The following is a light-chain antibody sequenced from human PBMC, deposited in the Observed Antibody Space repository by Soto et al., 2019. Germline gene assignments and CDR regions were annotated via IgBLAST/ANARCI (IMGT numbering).Light chain of an antibody. Sequence: IVLTQSPATLSLSPGERATLSCMAIQSVSSYLAWYQHKPGQAPMLLIYYASNSATGIPARFSGSGSGTDFTLTLSSLEPEDFAVYYCQQRTRWPMTFGQGTRLDIK. CDR3: QQRTRWPMT. V-gene: IGKV3-11*01. CDR1: QSVSSY. J-gene: IGKJ5*01. CDR2: YAS.